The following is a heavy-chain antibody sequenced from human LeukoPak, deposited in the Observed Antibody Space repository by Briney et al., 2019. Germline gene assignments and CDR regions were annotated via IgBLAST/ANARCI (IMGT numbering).Heavy chain of an antibody. J-gene: IGHJ4*02. CDR3: ARYYDRTGFDC. CDR1: NGSVRSYY. D-gene: IGHD3-16*01. CDR2: IYYSGST. Sequence: PSETLSLTCTVSNGSVRSYYWSWVRQSPGKGLEWIGYIYYSGSTNYNPSLKSRVTISIHTSRNQFSLMLSSVTAAGTAMYYCARYYDRTGFDCWGQGTLVTVSS. V-gene: IGHV4-59*08.